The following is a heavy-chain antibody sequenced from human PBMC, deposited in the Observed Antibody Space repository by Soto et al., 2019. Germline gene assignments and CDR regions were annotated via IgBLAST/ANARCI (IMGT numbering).Heavy chain of an antibody. CDR3: ARSRYYDSSGYRALDAFDI. J-gene: IGHJ3*02. V-gene: IGHV4-34*01. CDR2: INHNTNT. D-gene: IGHD3-22*01. CDR1: GGSFSDTY. Sequence: SETLSLTCAVYGGSFSDTYWNWFRQPPGKGLEWIGEINHNTNTIYNPSLTSRVTISVDTSKNHFSLKLSSVTAADTAVYYCARSRYYDSSGYRALDAFDIWGQGTMVTVSS.